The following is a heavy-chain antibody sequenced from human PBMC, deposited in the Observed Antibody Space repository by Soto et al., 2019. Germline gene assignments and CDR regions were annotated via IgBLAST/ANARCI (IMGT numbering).Heavy chain of an antibody. CDR2: FSSSGYTI. CDR3: ATGRGGRSEG. CDR1: GFTFSGYY. D-gene: IGHD3-3*01. Sequence: GGSLRLSCEASGFTFSGYYMTWIRQAPGKGLEWISYFSSSGYTIRYADSVECRLTVSRDDAKKTQYLQINSLRPEATPVYYGATGRGGRSEGWGQETLVTVSS. J-gene: IGHJ4*02. V-gene: IGHV3-11*01.